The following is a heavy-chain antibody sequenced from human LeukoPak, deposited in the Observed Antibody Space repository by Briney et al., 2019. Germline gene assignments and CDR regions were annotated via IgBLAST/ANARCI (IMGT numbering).Heavy chain of an antibody. V-gene: IGHV1-18*01. CDR2: ISSYNGNT. D-gene: IGHD6-19*01. CDR1: GYTFTSYT. J-gene: IGHJ4*02. Sequence: ASVKVSCKASGYTFTSYTIGWVRQAPGQGLESMGWISSYNGNTNYAQHLQGRVTMTTDTSTSTAYIELRSLRSDDTAVYYCARVEVAVGNFDYWGQGTLVTVSS. CDR3: ARVEVAVGNFDY.